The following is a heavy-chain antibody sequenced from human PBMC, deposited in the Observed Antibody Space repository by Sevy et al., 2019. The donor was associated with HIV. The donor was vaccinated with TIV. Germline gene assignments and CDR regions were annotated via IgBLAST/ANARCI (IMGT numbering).Heavy chain of an antibody. CDR3: XXXXXXXXXXXXXXXXYYGMDV. CDR2: ISAYNGNT. Sequence: ASVKVSCKASGYTFTSYGISWVRQAPGQGLEWMGWISAYNGNTNYAQKLQGRVTMTTDTSTSTAYMELRSLRSDDTXXXXXXXXXXXXXXXXXXXXXYYGMDVWGQGTTVTVSS. V-gene: IGHV1-18*01. CDR1: GYTFTSYG. J-gene: IGHJ6*02.